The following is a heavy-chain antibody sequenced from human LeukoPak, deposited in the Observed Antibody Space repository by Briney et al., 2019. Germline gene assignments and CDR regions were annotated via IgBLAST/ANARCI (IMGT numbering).Heavy chain of an antibody. Sequence: GGSLRLSCAASGLTFSSYGMHWVRQAPGKGLEWVAVIWYDGSNDYYADSVKGRFTISRDNAKNSLYLQMNSLRAEDTAVYYCARARTTVADFDYWGQGTLVTVSS. CDR3: ARARTTVADFDY. D-gene: IGHD4-23*01. J-gene: IGHJ4*02. CDR1: GLTFSSYG. V-gene: IGHV3-33*01. CDR2: IWYDGSND.